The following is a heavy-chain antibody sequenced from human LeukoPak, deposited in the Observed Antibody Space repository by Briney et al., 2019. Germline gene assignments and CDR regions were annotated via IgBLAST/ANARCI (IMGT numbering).Heavy chain of an antibody. Sequence: ASVKVSCKASGYTFTGYYMHWVRQAPGQGLEWMGWINPNSGGTNYAQKFQGRVTMTRDTSISTAYMSRLRSDDTAVYYCAGAYSYGSWAFDIWGQGTMVTVSS. CDR1: GYTFTGYY. D-gene: IGHD5-18*01. CDR3: AGAYSYGSWAFDI. V-gene: IGHV1-2*02. J-gene: IGHJ3*02. CDR2: INPNSGGT.